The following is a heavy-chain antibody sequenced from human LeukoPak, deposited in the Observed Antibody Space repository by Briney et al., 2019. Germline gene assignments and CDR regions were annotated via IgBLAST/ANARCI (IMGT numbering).Heavy chain of an antibody. J-gene: IGHJ6*03. D-gene: IGHD5-18*01. CDR1: GYTFTSYD. CDR3: ARCPQRDTAMVTSPYYYYYMDV. V-gene: IGHV1-8*03. Sequence: ASVKVSCKASGYTFTSYDINWVRQATGQGLEWMGWMNPNSGNTGYAQKFQGRVTITRNTSISTAYMELSRLRSDDTAVYYCARCPQRDTAMVTSPYYYYYMDVWGKGTTVTVSS. CDR2: MNPNSGNT.